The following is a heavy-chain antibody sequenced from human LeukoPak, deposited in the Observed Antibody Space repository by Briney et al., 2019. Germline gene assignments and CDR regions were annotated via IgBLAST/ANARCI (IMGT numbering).Heavy chain of an antibody. CDR3: AKWGPHCVGDYCPALDS. CDR1: RFSFSNYW. D-gene: IGHD1-26*01. CDR2: INQDGSKK. V-gene: IGHV3-7*01. Sequence: GGSVRLSCGVSRFSFSNYWMSWVHQAPGKGLEWVANINQDGSKKVYADSMKGRFTISRDNAKESLYLQLNSLRADDTAVYYCAKWGPHCVGDYCPALDSWGQGTLVTVSS. J-gene: IGHJ4*02.